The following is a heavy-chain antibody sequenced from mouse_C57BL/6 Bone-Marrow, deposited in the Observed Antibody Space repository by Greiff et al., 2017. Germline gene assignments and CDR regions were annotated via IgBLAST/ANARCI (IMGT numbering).Heavy chain of an antibody. J-gene: IGHJ4*01. CDR1: GYTFTSYW. CDR2: IYPGSGST. Sequence: QVQLQQPGAELVKPGASVKMSCKASGYTFTSYWITWVKQRPGQGLEWIGDIYPGSGSTNYNEKFKSKATLTVDTSSSTAYMQLSRLTSEDSAVYYCARVGGSPYYAMDYWGQGTSVTVSS. CDR3: ARVGGSPYYAMDY. V-gene: IGHV1-55*01.